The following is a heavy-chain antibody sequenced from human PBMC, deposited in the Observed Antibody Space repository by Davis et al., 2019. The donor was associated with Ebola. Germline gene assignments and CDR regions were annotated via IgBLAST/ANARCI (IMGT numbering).Heavy chain of an antibody. CDR2: IPYDGKDI. D-gene: IGHD4-11*01. Sequence: GESLKISCAASGFIFKTYTMHWVRQAPGKWLEWVAVIPYDGKDISYAESVRGRFTISRDNSKNTLHLQMNSLRAEDTAVYYCAKETEPDYSKVIYYYYGMDVWGQGTTVTV. CDR3: AKETEPDYSKVIYYYYGMDV. J-gene: IGHJ6*02. V-gene: IGHV3-30*04. CDR1: GFIFKTYT.